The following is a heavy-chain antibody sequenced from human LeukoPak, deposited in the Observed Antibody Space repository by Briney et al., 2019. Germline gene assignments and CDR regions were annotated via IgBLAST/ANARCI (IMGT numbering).Heavy chain of an antibody. CDR1: GFTFSSYW. J-gene: IGHJ4*02. V-gene: IGHV3-7*01. Sequence: GGSLRLSCAASGFTFSSYWMSWVRQAPGKGLEGVANIKQDGSEEYYVDSVKGRFTISRDNAKNSLYLQMNSLRAEDTAVYYCARDRGYSSSWYVADYFDYWGEGALVTVSS. CDR3: ARDRGYSSSWYVADYFDY. D-gene: IGHD6-13*01. CDR2: IKQDGSEE.